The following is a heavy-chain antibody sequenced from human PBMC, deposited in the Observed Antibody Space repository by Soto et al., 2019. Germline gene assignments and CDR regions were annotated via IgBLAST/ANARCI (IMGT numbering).Heavy chain of an antibody. D-gene: IGHD3-10*01. V-gene: IGHV1-24*01. CDR2: FDPEEGET. CDR1: GYTLTELS. Sequence: ASVKVSCKVSGYTLTELSMHWVRQAPGKGLEWMGGFDPEEGETMYARKFQGRVTMTEDTSTDTAYMELSSLRSEDTAVYYCATGPTSLTRVRGVIPFDPWGQGTLVTVSS. CDR3: ATGPTSLTRVRGVIPFDP. J-gene: IGHJ5*02.